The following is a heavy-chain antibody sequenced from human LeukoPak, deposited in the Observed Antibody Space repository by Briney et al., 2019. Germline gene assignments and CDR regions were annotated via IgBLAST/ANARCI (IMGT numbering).Heavy chain of an antibody. CDR3: AREVWRIAAAELYYYGMDV. CDR2: IYYSGST. D-gene: IGHD6-13*01. CDR1: GGSISSYY. V-gene: IGHV4-59*01. Sequence: SESLSLTCTVSGGSISSYYWSWIRQPPGKGLEWIGYIYYSGSTNYNPSLKSRVTISVDTSKNQFSLKLSSVTAADTAVYYCAREVWRIAAAELYYYGMDVWGQGTTVTVSS. J-gene: IGHJ6*02.